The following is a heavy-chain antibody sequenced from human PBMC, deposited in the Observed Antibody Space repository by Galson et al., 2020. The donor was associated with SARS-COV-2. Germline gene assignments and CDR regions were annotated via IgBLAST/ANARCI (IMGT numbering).Heavy chain of an antibody. V-gene: IGHV3-13*01. D-gene: IGHD4-4*01. J-gene: IGHJ6*03. CDR3: ARGASNYYYYYYMDV. Sequence: GESLKISCAASGFTFSSYDMHWVRQATGKGLEWVSAIGTAGDTYYPGSVKGRFTISRENAKNSLYLQMNSLRAGDTAVYYCARGASNYYYYYYMDVWGKGTTVTVSS. CDR2: IGTAGDT. CDR1: GFTFSSYD.